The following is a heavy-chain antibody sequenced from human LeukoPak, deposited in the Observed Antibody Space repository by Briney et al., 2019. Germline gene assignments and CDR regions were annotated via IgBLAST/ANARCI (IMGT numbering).Heavy chain of an antibody. CDR2: IKQDGSEK. CDR1: GFTFSNFW. V-gene: IGHV3-7*01. D-gene: IGHD2-21*02. J-gene: IGHJ4*02. Sequence: GGSLRLSCAASGFTFSNFWVTWVRQAPGKGLEWVANIKQDGSEKYYVDSVKGRFTISRDNSKNTLYLQMNSLRAEDTAVYYCAREFLAYCGGDCSPASYWGQGTLVTVSS. CDR3: AREFLAYCGGDCSPASY.